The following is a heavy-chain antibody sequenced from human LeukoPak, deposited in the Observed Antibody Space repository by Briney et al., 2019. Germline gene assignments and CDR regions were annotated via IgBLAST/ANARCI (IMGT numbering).Heavy chain of an antibody. Sequence: SETLPLTCTVSGGSISSYYWSWIRQPPGKGLEWIGYIYYSGSTNYNPSLKSRVTISVDTSKNQFSLKLSSVTAADTAVYYCARLSFLSESGYSSSWSYYYYYMDVWGKGTTVTVSS. V-gene: IGHV4-59*01. CDR1: GGSISSYY. CDR3: ARLSFLSESGYSSSWSYYYYYMDV. CDR2: IYYSGST. D-gene: IGHD6-13*01. J-gene: IGHJ6*03.